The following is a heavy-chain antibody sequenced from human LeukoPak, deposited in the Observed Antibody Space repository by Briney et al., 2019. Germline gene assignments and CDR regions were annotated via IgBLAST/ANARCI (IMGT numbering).Heavy chain of an antibody. J-gene: IGHJ4*02. V-gene: IGHV3-9*01. Sequence: PGRSLRLSCAASGFTFHDYAMHWVRQAPGKGLEWVSGFSWNGAGIGYADSVKGRSTISRDNAKNSLYLHMNSLRAEDTALYYCAKGWNNSSWYAGYYDFWGQGTLVTVSS. CDR2: FSWNGAGI. CDR3: AKGWNNSSWYAGYYDF. CDR1: GFTFHDYA. D-gene: IGHD6-13*01.